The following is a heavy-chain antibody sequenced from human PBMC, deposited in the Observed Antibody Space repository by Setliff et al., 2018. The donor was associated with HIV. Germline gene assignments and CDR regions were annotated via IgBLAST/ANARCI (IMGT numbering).Heavy chain of an antibody. J-gene: IGHJ6*03. CDR2: SSGGGTI. V-gene: IGHV3-11*04. D-gene: IGHD2-21*02. CDR1: GFTFSDFY. Sequence: PGGSLRLSCATSGFTFSDFYMSWVRQAAGKGLEWVAYSSGGGTIYYADSVKGRFTISRDNAKNTLYLQMSSLRAEDTAVYYCARAGKELTAHPPYYYYYMDVWGKGTTVTVSS. CDR3: ARAGKELTAHPPYYYYYMDV.